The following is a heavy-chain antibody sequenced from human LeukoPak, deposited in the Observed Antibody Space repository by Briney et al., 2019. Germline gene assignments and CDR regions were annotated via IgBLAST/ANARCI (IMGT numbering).Heavy chain of an antibody. CDR3: ARDLSHGNDFWSGYLHTRHLDV. D-gene: IGHD3-3*01. V-gene: IGHV3-30*03. CDR2: ISHDGSVK. J-gene: IGHJ6*02. Sequence: PGRSLRLSCAASGFTYNRCVMHWVRQAPGEGLEWLARISHDGSVKNYADSVKGRFTISRDNAKNSLYLQMNSLRAEDTAVYYCARDLSHGNDFWSGYLHTRHLDVWGQGTTVTVSS. CDR1: GFTYNRCV.